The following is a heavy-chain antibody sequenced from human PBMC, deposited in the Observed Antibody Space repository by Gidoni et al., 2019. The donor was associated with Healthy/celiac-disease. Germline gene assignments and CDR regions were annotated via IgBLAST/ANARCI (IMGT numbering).Heavy chain of an antibody. J-gene: IGHJ6*02. V-gene: IGHV3-30*18. CDR2: ISYDGSNK. D-gene: IGHD3-10*01. CDR1: GFTFSSYG. Sequence: QVQLVESGGGVVQPGRSLRLSCAASGFTFSSYGMHWVRQAPGKWLEWVAVISYDGSNKYYADSVKGRFTISRDNSKNTLYLQMNSLRAEDTAVYYCAKHYYGSGSYREEYYYYGMDVWGQGTTVTVSS. CDR3: AKHYYGSGSYREEYYYYGMDV.